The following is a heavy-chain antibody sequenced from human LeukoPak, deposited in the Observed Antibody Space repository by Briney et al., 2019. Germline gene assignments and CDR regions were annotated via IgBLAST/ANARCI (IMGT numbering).Heavy chain of an antibody. J-gene: IGHJ4*02. CDR2: IYHSGST. CDR3: ARMMLSGYYFDY. D-gene: IGHD2-8*01. CDR1: GASISSSNW. V-gene: IGHV4-4*02. Sequence: SETLSLTCAVSGASISSSNWWSWVRQPPGKGLEWIGEIYHSGSTNYNPSLKSRVTISVDKSKNQFSLKLSSVTAADTAVYYCARMMLSGYYFDYWGQGTLVTVSS.